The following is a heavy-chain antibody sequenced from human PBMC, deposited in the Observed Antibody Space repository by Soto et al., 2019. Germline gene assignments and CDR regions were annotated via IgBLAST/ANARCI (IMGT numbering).Heavy chain of an antibody. CDR1: GFPFGSYG. CDR3: ATEPDFDWFGNMHV. CDR2: ISSGETFK. J-gene: IGHJ6*02. V-gene: IGHV3-21*01. D-gene: IGHD3-9*01. Sequence: PAGSLSLSCAASGFPFGSYGMNWIRQAPGKGLEWVSSISSGETFKYYGDSVKGRFTISRDNAKQSVYLQMNSLRAEDTAVYYCATEPDFDWFGNMHVWGPGTPATVSS.